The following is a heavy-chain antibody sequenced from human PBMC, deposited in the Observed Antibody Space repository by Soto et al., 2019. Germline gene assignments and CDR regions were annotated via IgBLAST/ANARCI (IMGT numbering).Heavy chain of an antibody. CDR3: AAFVVPASRNTGFDF. D-gene: IGHD2-15*01. J-gene: IGHJ4*02. CDR1: GVSIKTNDYY. CDR2: IFYGGST. V-gene: IGHV4-39*01. Sequence: SETLSLTCIVSGVSIKTNDYYWGWVRQPPGKGLEWIGNIFYGGSTFYNPSLRTRLSISVDTSKNQFSLRLNSVTAADTAVYYCAAFVVPASRNTGFDFWGQGTLVTVSS.